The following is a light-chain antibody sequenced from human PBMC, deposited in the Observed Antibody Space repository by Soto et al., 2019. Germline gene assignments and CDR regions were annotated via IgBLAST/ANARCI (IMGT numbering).Light chain of an antibody. CDR2: DAS. CDR1: QSVSSY. Sequence: EIVLTQSPATLSLSPGGRATLSCRASQSVSSYLAWYQQKPGQAPRLLIYDASNRATGIPARFSGSGSGTEFTLTISSLEPEDFEVYYCQQRSNWPPRVTFGGGTKVEIK. V-gene: IGKV3-11*01. J-gene: IGKJ4*01. CDR3: QQRSNWPPRVT.